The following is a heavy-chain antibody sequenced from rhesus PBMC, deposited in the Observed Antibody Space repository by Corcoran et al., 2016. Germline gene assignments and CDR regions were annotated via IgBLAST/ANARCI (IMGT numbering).Heavy chain of an antibody. J-gene: IGHJ4*01. CDR1: GGSCSSGYYY. D-gene: IGHD4-29*01. CDR3: ARDYGSRLDY. Sequence: QVQLQESGPGLVKPSETLSLTCAVSGGSCSSGYYYWSWICQPPGKGLEWIGYITSSGITSYNPSLKSRVTISSDTSKNQFSLKLSSVTAADTAVYYCARDYGSRLDYWGQGVLVTVSS. V-gene: IGHV4-122*02. CDR2: ITSSGIT.